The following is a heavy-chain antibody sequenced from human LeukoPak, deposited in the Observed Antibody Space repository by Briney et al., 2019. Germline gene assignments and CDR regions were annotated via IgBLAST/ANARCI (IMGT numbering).Heavy chain of an antibody. D-gene: IGHD3-16*01. CDR2: INHSGST. V-gene: IGHV4-34*01. CDR1: GGSFSGYY. J-gene: IGHJ3*02. CDR3: ARSLWGGALDI. Sequence: SETLSLTCAVYGGSFSGYYWSWIRQPPGKGLEWIGEINHSGSTNYNPSLKSRVTISVDTSKNQFSLKLSSVTAADTAVYYCARSLWGGALDIWGQGTTVAVSS.